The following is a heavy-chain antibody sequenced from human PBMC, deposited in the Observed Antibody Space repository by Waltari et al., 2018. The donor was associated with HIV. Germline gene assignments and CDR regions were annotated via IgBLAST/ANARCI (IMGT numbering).Heavy chain of an antibody. J-gene: IGHJ6*02. CDR2: IYYSGST. Sequence: QVQLQESGPGLVKPSETLSLTCTVSGGSISSYYWSWIRQPPGKGLEWIGYIYYSGSTNYNPSLKSRVTISVDTSKNQFSLKLSSVTAADTAVYYCARDMGYYDPLGYGMDVWGQGTTVTVSS. CDR3: ARDMGYYDPLGYGMDV. CDR1: GGSISSYY. D-gene: IGHD3-3*01. V-gene: IGHV4-59*01.